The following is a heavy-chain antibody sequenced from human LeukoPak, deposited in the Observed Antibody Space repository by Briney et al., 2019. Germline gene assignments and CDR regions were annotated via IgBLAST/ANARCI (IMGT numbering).Heavy chain of an antibody. Sequence: PSETLSLTCTVSGGSISSGTYYWSWIRQPAGKRLEWIGRIYSSGSTNYNPSLKSRVAISVDTSKNQFSLKLTSVTAADTAVYYCARPATVTTGWFDPWGQGTLVTVSS. D-gene: IGHD4-17*01. V-gene: IGHV4-61*02. CDR1: GGSISSGTYY. J-gene: IGHJ5*02. CDR3: ARPATVTTGWFDP. CDR2: IYSSGST.